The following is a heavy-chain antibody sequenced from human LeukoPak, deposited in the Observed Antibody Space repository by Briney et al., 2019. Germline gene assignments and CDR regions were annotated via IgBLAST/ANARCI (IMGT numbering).Heavy chain of an antibody. D-gene: IGHD1-26*01. CDR1: GYTFTSYG. J-gene: IGHJ4*02. Sequence: ASVKVSCKASGYTFTSYGISWVRQAPGQGLEWMGWISAYNGNTNYAQKLQGRVTMTTDTSTSTANMELRSLRSDDTAVYYCARDASGIVGATTFDYWGQGTLVTVSS. CDR3: ARDASGIVGATTFDY. CDR2: ISAYNGNT. V-gene: IGHV1-18*01.